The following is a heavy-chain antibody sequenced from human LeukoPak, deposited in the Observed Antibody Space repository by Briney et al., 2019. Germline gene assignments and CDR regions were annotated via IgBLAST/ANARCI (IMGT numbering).Heavy chain of an antibody. V-gene: IGHV4-34*01. D-gene: IGHD3-16*01. Sequence: KPSETLSLTCTVSGGSISSYYWNWIRQPPGKGLEWIGEINHSGSTNYNPSLKSRVTISVDTSKNQFSLKLSSVTAADTAVYYCARGIRVSWGYWGQGTLVTVSS. CDR3: ARGIRVSWGY. CDR1: GGSISSYY. CDR2: INHSGST. J-gene: IGHJ4*02.